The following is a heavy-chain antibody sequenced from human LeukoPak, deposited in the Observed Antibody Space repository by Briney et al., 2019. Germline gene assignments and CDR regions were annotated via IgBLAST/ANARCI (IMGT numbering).Heavy chain of an antibody. V-gene: IGHV4-59*08. CDR3: ASVRRGFGESSKYYAYYYMGV. Sequence: PETLSLTCTVSGGSISSYYWSWIRQPPGKGLEWIGYIYYSGSTNYNPSLKSRVTISVDTSKNQFSLELISVTAADTAVYYCASVRRGFGESSKYYAYYYMGVWGKGTTVTISS. CDR1: GGSISSYY. CDR2: IYYSGST. D-gene: IGHD3-10*01. J-gene: IGHJ6*03.